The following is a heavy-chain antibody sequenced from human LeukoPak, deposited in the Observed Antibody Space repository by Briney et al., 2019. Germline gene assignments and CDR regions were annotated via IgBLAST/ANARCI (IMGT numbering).Heavy chain of an antibody. Sequence: SETLSLTCTVSGGSITSYYWNWIRQPPGEGLEWIGYIYYSGTTNYNPSLKSRITISVDTSKNQFSLKLTSVTAADTAVYYCARDGYSSGFVDVWGQGTSVTVS. J-gene: IGHJ6*02. CDR1: GGSITSYY. CDR2: IYYSGTT. CDR3: ARDGYSSGFVDV. V-gene: IGHV4-59*01. D-gene: IGHD5-24*01.